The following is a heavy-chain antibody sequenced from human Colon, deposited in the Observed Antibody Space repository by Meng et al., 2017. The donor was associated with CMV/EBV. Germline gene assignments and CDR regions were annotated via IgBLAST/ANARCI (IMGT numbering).Heavy chain of an antibody. Sequence: LSLTCAASRFTFSGYAMSWVRQAPGRGLEWVSAINSRGDDTYYADSVRGRFTISRDNAKNNLYLQMGSLRAEDTALYYCAKKAPGSSPFDYWGQGTLVTVSS. D-gene: IGHD6-13*01. CDR3: AKKAPGSSPFDY. CDR2: INSRGDDT. V-gene: IGHV3-23*01. J-gene: IGHJ4*02. CDR1: RFTFSGYA.